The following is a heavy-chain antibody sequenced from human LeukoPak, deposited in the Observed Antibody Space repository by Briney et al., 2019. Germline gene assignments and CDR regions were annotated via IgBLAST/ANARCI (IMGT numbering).Heavy chain of an antibody. J-gene: IGHJ4*02. CDR1: GFTFSNAW. CDR3: TTYDSSGLYYFDY. V-gene: IGHV3-15*01. CDR2: IKSKTDGGTT. Sequence: GGSLRLSCAASGFTFSNAWMSWVRQAPGKGLEWVGRIKSKTDGGTTDYAAPVKGRFTISRDDSKNTLYLQMNSLKTEDTAVYYCTTYDSSGLYYFDYWGQGTLVTVSS. D-gene: IGHD3-22*01.